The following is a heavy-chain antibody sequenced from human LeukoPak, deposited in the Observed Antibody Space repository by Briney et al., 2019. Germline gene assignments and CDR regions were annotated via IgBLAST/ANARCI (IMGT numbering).Heavy chain of an antibody. D-gene: IGHD6-13*01. V-gene: IGHV3-23*01. CDR1: GFTFSSYA. CDR2: ISGSGGST. J-gene: IGHJ3*02. CDR3: AKDDKRFGGSSWSQDLDAFDI. Sequence: GGSLRLSCAASGFTFSSYAMSWVRQAPGKGLEWVSAISGSGGSTYYADSVKGRFTISRDNSKNTLDLQMDSLRAEDTALYYCAKDDKRFGGSSWSQDLDAFDIWGQGTMVTVSS.